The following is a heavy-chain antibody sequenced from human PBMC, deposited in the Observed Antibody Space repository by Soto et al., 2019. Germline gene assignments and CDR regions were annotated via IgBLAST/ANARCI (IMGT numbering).Heavy chain of an antibody. CDR3: GRCRTDSYAMDV. D-gene: IGHD2-8*02. Sequence: ASVKVSCKASGYSFTSYGIAWVRQAPGQGPEWMGWISPYHGRTNYAQNVKVRVVMTTDISTNTVYLELRSLTSDDTAMYYCGRCRTDSYAMDVWRQGTTVTVSS. J-gene: IGHJ6*02. CDR2: ISPYHGRT. V-gene: IGHV1-18*01. CDR1: GYSFTSYG.